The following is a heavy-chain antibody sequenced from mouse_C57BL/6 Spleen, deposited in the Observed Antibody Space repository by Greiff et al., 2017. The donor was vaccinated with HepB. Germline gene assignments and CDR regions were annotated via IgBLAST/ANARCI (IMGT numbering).Heavy chain of an antibody. Sequence: PGASPQLSCAASGFPLSDYGTHWVRQAPEKGLEWVAYISSGSSTTYYADTVKGRFTITRDNAKNTLFLQMTSLRSEDTAMYYCARNTGGRGFAYWGQGTLVTVSA. D-gene: IGHD4-1*01. CDR1: GFPLSDYG. V-gene: IGHV5-17*01. J-gene: IGHJ3*01. CDR3: ARNTGGRGFAY. CDR2: ISSGSSTT.